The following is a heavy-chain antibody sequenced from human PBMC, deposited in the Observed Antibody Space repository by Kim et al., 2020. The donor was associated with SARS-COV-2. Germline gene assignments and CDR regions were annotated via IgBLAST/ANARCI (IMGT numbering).Heavy chain of an antibody. D-gene: IGHD3-10*01. CDR2: ISSSSSTI. CDR1: GFTFSSYS. Sequence: GGSLRLSCAASGFTFSSYSMNWVRQAPGKGLEWVSYISSSSSTIYYADSVKGRFTISRDNAKNSLYLQMNSLRDEDTAVYYCARDPRTYYYGSGSPLGYFDLWGRGTLVTVSS. J-gene: IGHJ2*01. CDR3: ARDPRTYYYGSGSPLGYFDL. V-gene: IGHV3-48*02.